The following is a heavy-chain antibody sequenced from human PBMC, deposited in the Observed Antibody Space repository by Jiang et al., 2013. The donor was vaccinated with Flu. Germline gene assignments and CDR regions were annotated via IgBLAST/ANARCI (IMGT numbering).Heavy chain of an antibody. Sequence: SLICAISGDSVSSNSAAWNWIRQSPSRGLEWLGRTYYRSKWYYDYAVSVKSRITINPDTSKNQFSLQLSSVTPEDTAVYYCTRRAVAGSAHFDYWGQGSLVTVSS. V-gene: IGHV6-1*01. CDR1: GDSVSSNSAA. CDR3: TRRAVAGSAHFDY. J-gene: IGHJ4*02. CDR2: TYYRSKWYY. D-gene: IGHD6-19*01.